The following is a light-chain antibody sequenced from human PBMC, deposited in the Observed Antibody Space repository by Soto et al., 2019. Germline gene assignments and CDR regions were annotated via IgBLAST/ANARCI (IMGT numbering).Light chain of an antibody. J-gene: IGKJ1*01. CDR3: QQYASSRT. V-gene: IGKV3-20*01. CDR2: GAS. Sequence: EIVLTHSPGTLSLSPGARATLSCRASQSVSSSYLAWYQQKPGQAPRLLIYGASSRATGIPDRFSGSGSGTDFTLTISSLEPEDFAVYYCQQYASSRTLGQGTKV. CDR1: QSVSSSY.